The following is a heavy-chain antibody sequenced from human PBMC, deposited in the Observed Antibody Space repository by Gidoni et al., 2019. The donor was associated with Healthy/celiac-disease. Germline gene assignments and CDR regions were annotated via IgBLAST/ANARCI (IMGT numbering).Heavy chain of an antibody. J-gene: IGHJ4*02. CDR2: ILPLLCTA. D-gene: IGHD2-2*02. CDR1: GGTFRSYA. Sequence: QVQLVQSGAEVQKPGSSVKVSCKASGGTFRSYAISWGRQAPGQGREWMGGILPLLCTANDAQKCQGRVTSTADETTSTAYMGLSSLRSEDTAVYYCAVDCSSTSCYTMSPSWGQGTLVTVSS. V-gene: IGHV1-69*01. CDR3: AVDCSSTSCYTMSPS.